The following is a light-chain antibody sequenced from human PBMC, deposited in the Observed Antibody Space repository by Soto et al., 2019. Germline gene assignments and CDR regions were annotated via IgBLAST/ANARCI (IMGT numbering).Light chain of an antibody. Sequence: QSVLTQPPSVSAAPGQKVTISCSGSSSNIGNNYVSWYQQLPGTAPKLLIYDNNKRPPGIPDRFSGFKSGNTASLTISGLQAADEADYYCCSYAGSWVFGGGTKLTVL. CDR3: CSYAGSWV. CDR2: DNN. J-gene: IGLJ3*02. CDR1: SSNIGNNY. V-gene: IGLV1-51*01.